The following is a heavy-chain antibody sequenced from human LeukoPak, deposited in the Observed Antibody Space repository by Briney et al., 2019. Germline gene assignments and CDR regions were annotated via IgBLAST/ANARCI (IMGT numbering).Heavy chain of an antibody. Sequence: PSETLSLTCAVYGGSFSGYYWSWIRQPPGKGLEWIGEINHSGSTNYNPSLKSRVTISVDTSKNQFSLKLSSVTAADTAVYHCARGHDYGDSGWFGPWGQGTLVTVSS. CDR3: ARGHDYGDSGWFGP. CDR2: INHSGST. J-gene: IGHJ5*02. D-gene: IGHD4-17*01. V-gene: IGHV4-34*01. CDR1: GGSFSGYY.